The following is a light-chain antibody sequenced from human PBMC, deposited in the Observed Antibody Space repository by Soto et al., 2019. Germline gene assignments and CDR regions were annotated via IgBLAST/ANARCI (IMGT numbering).Light chain of an antibody. Sequence: DIQMTQSPSTLSASVGDTVTITCRASQTISRWVAWYQQKPGKAPRLLIYTASTLESGVPSRFSASGSGTEFTLTISSLHPDDFATYYCQEYNNYWTFGQGTKVEVK. V-gene: IGKV1-5*01. CDR1: QTISRW. CDR3: QEYNNYWT. CDR2: TAS. J-gene: IGKJ1*01.